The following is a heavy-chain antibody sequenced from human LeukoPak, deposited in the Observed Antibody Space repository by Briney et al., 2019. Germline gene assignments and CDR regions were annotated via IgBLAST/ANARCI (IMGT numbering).Heavy chain of an antibody. CDR1: GFTFSSYA. V-gene: IGHV3-23*01. Sequence: PGGSLRLSCAASGFTFSSYAMSWVRQAPGKGLEWVSSISTSGSNTYYADSVKGRFSISRDNSKNTLYLQVNSLRAEDTAVYYCAKARSAEGRSFDYWGQGALVTISS. CDR2: ISTSGSNT. CDR3: AKARSAEGRSFDY. J-gene: IGHJ4*02. D-gene: IGHD6-13*01.